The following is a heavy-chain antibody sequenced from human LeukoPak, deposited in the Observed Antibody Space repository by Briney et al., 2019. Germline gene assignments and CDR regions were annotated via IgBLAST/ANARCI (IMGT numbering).Heavy chain of an antibody. CDR1: GFTFSSYA. CDR2: ISYDGSNK. Sequence: GRSLRLSCAASGFTFSSYAMHWVRQAPGKGLEWVAVISYDGSNKYYADSVKGRFTISRGNSKNTLYLQMNSLRAEDTAVYYCARDGLVVPAAYPSTDTYYMDVWGKGTTVTVSS. D-gene: IGHD2-2*01. V-gene: IGHV3-30*01. CDR3: ARDGLVVPAAYPSTDTYYMDV. J-gene: IGHJ6*03.